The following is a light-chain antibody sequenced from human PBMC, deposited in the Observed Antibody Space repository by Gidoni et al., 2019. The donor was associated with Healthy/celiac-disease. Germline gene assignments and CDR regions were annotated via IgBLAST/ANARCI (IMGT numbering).Light chain of an antibody. CDR3: QQYGSSPRT. Sequence: ESVLTQSPGTMSLSPGERATLSCRASQSVSSSYLAWYKQKPGQAPRLLIYGASSRATGIPDRFSGSGSGTDFTLTISRLEPDDFAVYYCQQYGSSPRTFGGGTKVEIK. V-gene: IGKV3-20*01. CDR2: GAS. J-gene: IGKJ4*01. CDR1: QSVSSSY.